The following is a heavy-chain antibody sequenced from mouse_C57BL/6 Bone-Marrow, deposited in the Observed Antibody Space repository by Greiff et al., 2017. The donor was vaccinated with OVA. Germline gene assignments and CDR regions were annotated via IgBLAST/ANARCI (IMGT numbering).Heavy chain of an antibody. V-gene: IGHV1-19*01. CDR3: AREGYYGSSHYLDY. J-gene: IGHJ2*01. CDR2: INPYNGGT. CDR1: GYTFTDYY. D-gene: IGHD1-1*01. Sequence: EVQLQQSGPVLVKPGASVKMSCKASGYTFTDYYMNWVKQSHGKSLEWIGVINPYNGGTSYNQKFKGKATLTVDKSSSTAYMELNSLTSEDSAVYYYAREGYYGSSHYLDYWGQGTTLTVSS.